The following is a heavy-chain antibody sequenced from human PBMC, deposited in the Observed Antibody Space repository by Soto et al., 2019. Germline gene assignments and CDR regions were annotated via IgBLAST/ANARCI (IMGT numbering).Heavy chain of an antibody. CDR3: VSANIVGRPG. CDR2: INQDESES. J-gene: IGHJ3*01. V-gene: IGHV3-7*01. D-gene: IGHD6-6*01. Sequence: EMQLVESGGGSVQPGESLRLSCAASGLSFKTFWMYWVRQAPGKGLEWVANINQDESESHYVDSVKGRFTISRDNAKSSVSLQMNDLRVEDTAVYYCVSANIVGRPGGGQGTMVTVSS. CDR1: GLSFKTFW.